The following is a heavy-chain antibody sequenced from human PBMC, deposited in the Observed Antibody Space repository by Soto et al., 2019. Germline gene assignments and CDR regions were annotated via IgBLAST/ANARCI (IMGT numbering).Heavy chain of an antibody. V-gene: IGHV3-23*01. J-gene: IGHJ4*02. Sequence: PGGSLRLCCAASGFTVNTYRMSWFRQAPGKGLEWVSGISVTGGSTYYADSVKGRFTISRDNSKNTLYLQMNSLRAEDTDGYYCARNLGFFDYWGQGTLVNVSS. D-gene: IGHD3-10*01. CDR3: ARNLGFFDY. CDR2: ISVTGGST. CDR1: GFTVNTYR.